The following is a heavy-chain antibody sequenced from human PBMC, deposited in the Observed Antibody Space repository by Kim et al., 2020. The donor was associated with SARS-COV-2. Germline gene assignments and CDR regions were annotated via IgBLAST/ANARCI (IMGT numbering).Heavy chain of an antibody. CDR3: ARGPTWGL. Sequence: GGSLRLSCVESGITSSSYWLTWVRQAPGKGLEWVANIKRDGSERYYEDSVKGRFTISRDNAKSSVFLQMNSLRSEDTAVYYCARGPTWGLWGQGTMVTVSS. J-gene: IGHJ3*01. D-gene: IGHD3-16*01. V-gene: IGHV3-7*01. CDR1: GITSSSYW. CDR2: IKRDGSER.